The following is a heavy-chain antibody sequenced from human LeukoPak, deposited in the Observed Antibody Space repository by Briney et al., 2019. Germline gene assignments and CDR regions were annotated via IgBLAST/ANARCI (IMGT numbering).Heavy chain of an antibody. Sequence: GSLRLSCAASGFTFSSYWMSWVRQAPGKGLEWVANIKQDGSEKYYVDSVKGRFTISRDNAKNSLYLQMNSLRAEDTAVYYRARSCSSTSCGRFDPWGQGTLVTVSS. CDR2: IKQDGSEK. D-gene: IGHD2-2*01. J-gene: IGHJ5*02. CDR3: ARSCSSTSCGRFDP. V-gene: IGHV3-7*01. CDR1: GFTFSSYW.